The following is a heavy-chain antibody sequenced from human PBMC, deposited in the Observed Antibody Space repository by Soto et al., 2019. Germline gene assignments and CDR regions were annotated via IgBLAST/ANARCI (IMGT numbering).Heavy chain of an antibody. CDR2: ISTEGNT. CDR1: GFSVSSSY. D-gene: IGHD3-3*02. CDR3: ADILDLDV. J-gene: IGHJ6*02. V-gene: IGHV3-53*01. Sequence: GGSLRLSCAASGFSVSSSYMSWVRQAPGKGLEWVSVISTEGNTYYADSVKGRFAISRDNSKNTLYLQMNSLRAEDTALYYCADILDLDVWGQGTTVTVSS.